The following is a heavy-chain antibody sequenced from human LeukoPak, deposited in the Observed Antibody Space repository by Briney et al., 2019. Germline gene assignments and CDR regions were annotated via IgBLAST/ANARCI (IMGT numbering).Heavy chain of an antibody. CDR3: ARGHDSGSTIYFDP. CDR2: INPSAGSA. Sequence: ASVKVSCKASGYTFTSYSLCWVRQAPGQGLEWMGIINPSAGSASYAQKFQGRVTMTRDTSTSTVYMELSSLRSEDTAIYYCARGHDSGSTIYFDPWGQGTLVTVSS. D-gene: IGHD3-10*01. V-gene: IGHV1-46*01. J-gene: IGHJ5*02. CDR1: GYTFTSYS.